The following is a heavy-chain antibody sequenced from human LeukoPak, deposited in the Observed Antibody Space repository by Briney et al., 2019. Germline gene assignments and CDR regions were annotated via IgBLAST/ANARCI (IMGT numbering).Heavy chain of an antibody. CDR1: GFTFSSYG. D-gene: IGHD6-13*01. J-gene: IGHJ4*02. V-gene: IGHV3-30*18. CDR3: AKEYPYSSSWRRVYYFDY. Sequence: GGSLRLSCAASGFTFSSYGMHWVRQAPGKGLEWVAVISYDGSNKYYADSVKGRFTISRDNSKNTLYLQMNSLSAEDTAVYYCAKEYPYSSSWRRVYYFDYWGQGTLVTVSS. CDR2: ISYDGSNK.